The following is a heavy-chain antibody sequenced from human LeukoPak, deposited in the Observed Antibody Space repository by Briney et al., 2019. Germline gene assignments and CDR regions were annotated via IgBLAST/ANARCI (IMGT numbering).Heavy chain of an antibody. J-gene: IGHJ3*02. CDR1: GYTFTGYY. V-gene: IGHV1-2*02. CDR2: INPNSGGT. Sequence: ASVKVSCKASGYTFTGYYMHWVRQAPGQGLEWMGWINPNSGGTNYAQKFQGRVTMTRDTSISTAYMELSSLRSEDTAVYYCARDRDYYDSSGYYRDAFDIWGQGTMVTVSS. CDR3: ARDRDYYDSSGYYRDAFDI. D-gene: IGHD3-22*01.